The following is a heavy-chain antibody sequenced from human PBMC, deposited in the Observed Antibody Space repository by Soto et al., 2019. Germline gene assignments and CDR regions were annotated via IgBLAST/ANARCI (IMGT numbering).Heavy chain of an antibody. D-gene: IGHD5-12*01. CDR2: NYHSGTT. CDR3: MREAYIGYGHAIDH. CDR1: GVTISTYY. J-gene: IGHJ4*02. V-gene: IGHV4-59*01. Sequence: SETLSLTCAVSGVTISTYYWSWIRQPPGKGLEWIGYNYHSGTTNYNPSLKSRVTISVDTSENQFSLRLTSVTAEDTAIYNCMREAYIGYGHAIDHWGQGTLVTVSS.